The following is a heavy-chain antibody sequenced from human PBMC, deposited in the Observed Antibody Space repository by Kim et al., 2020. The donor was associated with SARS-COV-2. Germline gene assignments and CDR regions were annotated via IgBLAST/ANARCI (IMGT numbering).Heavy chain of an antibody. Sequence: GGSLRLSCGGSGFTFSDHWITWVRQSPGKGLEWVANIKRDGSQKNFMDSVKGRFTISRDNAKNFVYLQMSSLRAEDTAIYYCVRENLWSFDVWGQGTLITVSS. CDR3: VRENLWSFDV. CDR2: IKRDGSQK. D-gene: IGHD2-21*01. J-gene: IGHJ4*02. V-gene: IGHV3-7*05. CDR1: GFTFSDHW.